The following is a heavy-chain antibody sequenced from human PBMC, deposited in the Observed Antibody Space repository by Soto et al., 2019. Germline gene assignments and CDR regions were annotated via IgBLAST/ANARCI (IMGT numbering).Heavy chain of an antibody. CDR2: INPNSGDT. CDR1: GYTFTDYY. Sequence: QVQLAQSGAEVKNPGASVKVSCKASGYTFTDYYIHWLRQAPAQGHEWMGWINPNSGDTKYAQKFQGWATMTRYTSISTTYMELSRLTSDDTALYYCARGPSHGAFDIWGQGTIIPVSS. J-gene: IGHJ3*02. CDR3: ARGPSHGAFDI. V-gene: IGHV1-2*04.